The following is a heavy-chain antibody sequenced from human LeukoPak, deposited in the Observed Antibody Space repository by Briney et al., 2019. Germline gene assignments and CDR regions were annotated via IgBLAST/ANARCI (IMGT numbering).Heavy chain of an antibody. CDR1: GYTFTSCY. Sequence: ASVKVSCKASGYTFTSCYMHWVRQAPGQGLEWMGIIDPSGGSTSYAQKFQGRVTMTRDTSTSTVYMELSSLRSEDTAVYYCARVGRLSRGEDIVVVPARGDWFDPWGQGTLVTVSS. J-gene: IGHJ5*02. CDR3: ARVGRLSRGEDIVVVPARGDWFDP. D-gene: IGHD2-2*01. CDR2: IDPSGGST. V-gene: IGHV1-46*01.